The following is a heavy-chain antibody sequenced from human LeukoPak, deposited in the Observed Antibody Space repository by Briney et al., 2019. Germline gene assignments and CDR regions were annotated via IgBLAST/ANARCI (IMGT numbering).Heavy chain of an antibody. V-gene: IGHV3-11*04. J-gene: IGHJ4*02. D-gene: IGHD3-3*01. CDR1: GFTFSDYY. CDR3: ARRGPQDFWSGYYLNYFDY. Sequence: GGSLRLSCAASGFTFSDYYMSWIRQAPGKGLEWVSYISRSGSTIYYADSVKGRFTISRDNAKNSLYLQMNSLRAEDTAVYYCARRGPQDFWSGYYLNYFDYWGQGTLVTVSS. CDR2: ISRSGSTI.